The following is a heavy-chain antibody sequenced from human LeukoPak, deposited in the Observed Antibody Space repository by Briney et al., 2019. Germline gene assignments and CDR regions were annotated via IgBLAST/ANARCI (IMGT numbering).Heavy chain of an antibody. V-gene: IGHV4-34*01. Sequence: SETLSLTCAVYGGSFSGYYWSWIRQPPGKGLEWIGEINHSGSTNYNPSLKSRVTISVDTSKNQSSLQLNSVTPEDTAVYYCAREGIVATAGDDYFDYWGQGTLVTVSS. CDR3: AREGIVATAGDDYFDY. J-gene: IGHJ4*02. D-gene: IGHD5-12*01. CDR2: INHSGST. CDR1: GGSFSGYY.